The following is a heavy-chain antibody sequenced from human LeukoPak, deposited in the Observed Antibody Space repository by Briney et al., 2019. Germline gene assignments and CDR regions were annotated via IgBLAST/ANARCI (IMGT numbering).Heavy chain of an antibody. J-gene: IGHJ4*02. CDR2: IGGRDGST. V-gene: IGHV3-23*01. CDR3: AKGHYYGSGSLDY. Sequence: GGSLRLSCAASGFTFSHAWMTWVRQAPGKGLEWVSAIGGRDGSTYYADSVKGRFTISRDNSKNTLYVQMNSLRAEDTAVYYCAKGHYYGSGSLDYWGQGTLVTVSS. D-gene: IGHD3-10*01. CDR1: GFTFSHAW.